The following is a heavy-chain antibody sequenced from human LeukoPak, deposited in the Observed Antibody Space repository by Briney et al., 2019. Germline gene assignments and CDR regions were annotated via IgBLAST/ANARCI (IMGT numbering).Heavy chain of an antibody. D-gene: IGHD3-3*01. Sequence: ASVKVSCKASGYTFTSYGISWVRQAPGQGLEWMGWISAYNGNTNYAQKLQGRVTMTTDTSTSTAYMELRSLRSDDTAVYYCARDPSPYYDFWSGYPNWFDPWGQGTLVTVSS. CDR3: ARDPSPYYDFWSGYPNWFDP. CDR2: ISAYNGNT. V-gene: IGHV1-18*01. CDR1: GYTFTSYG. J-gene: IGHJ5*02.